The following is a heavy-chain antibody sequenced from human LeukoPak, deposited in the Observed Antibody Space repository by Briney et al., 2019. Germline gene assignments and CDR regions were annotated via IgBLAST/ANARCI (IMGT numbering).Heavy chain of an antibody. J-gene: IGHJ5*02. CDR3: ARGRGGGGSSNNWFDP. Sequence: SETLSLTCTVSGGSISSYYWSWIRQPPGKGLEWIGYIYYRGTTNYNPSLKSRVTISVDTSKNQFSLNLISVTAADTAVYFCARGRGGGGSSNNWFDPWGQGTLVTVSS. D-gene: IGHD2-15*01. CDR2: IYYRGTT. CDR1: GGSISSYY. V-gene: IGHV4-59*12.